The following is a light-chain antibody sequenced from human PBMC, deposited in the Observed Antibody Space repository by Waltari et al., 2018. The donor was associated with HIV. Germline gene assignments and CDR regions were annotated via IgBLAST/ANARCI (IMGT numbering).Light chain of an antibody. V-gene: IGLV2-14*01. Sequence: QSALTQPASVSGSPGQSITISCTGTSSDVGGYTYVSWYQQYPGKAPKLMIYDISKRPSGVSNRFSGSRAANTASLTISGLQAEDEADYYCGSYTTNGFVFGTGTKVTVL. J-gene: IGLJ1*01. CDR2: DIS. CDR3: GSYTTNGFV. CDR1: SSDVGGYTY.